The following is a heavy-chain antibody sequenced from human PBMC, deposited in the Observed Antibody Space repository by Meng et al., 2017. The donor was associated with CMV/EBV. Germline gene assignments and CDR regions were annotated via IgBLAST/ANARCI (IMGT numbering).Heavy chain of an antibody. CDR2: ISGSGGST. D-gene: IGHD3-22*01. CDR1: GFNFSSHA. CDR3: AKETRVHYDSSAPGY. Sequence: GESLKISCAASGFNFSSHAMSWVRRAPGKGLEWVSAISGSGGSTYYADSVKGRFTISRDNSKNTLYLQMNSLRAEDTAVYYCAKETRVHYDSSAPGYWGQGTLVTVSS. V-gene: IGHV3-23*01. J-gene: IGHJ4*02.